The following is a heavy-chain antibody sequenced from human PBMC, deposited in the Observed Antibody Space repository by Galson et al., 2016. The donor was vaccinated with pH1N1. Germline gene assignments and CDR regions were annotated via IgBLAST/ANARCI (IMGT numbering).Heavy chain of an antibody. D-gene: IGHD3-22*01. J-gene: IGHJ2*01. CDR3: AREDYYDTDLSDWYFDL. CDR2: IIPIFNTA. Sequence: SVKVSCKASGSTFGSYGINWVRQAPGQGVEWMGGIIPIFNTAKYAQNFQGRVTITADESTTTAYMELSSLRSEDTAVYYCAREDYYDTDLSDWYFDLWGRGTLLTVSS. CDR1: GSTFGSYG. V-gene: IGHV1-69*13.